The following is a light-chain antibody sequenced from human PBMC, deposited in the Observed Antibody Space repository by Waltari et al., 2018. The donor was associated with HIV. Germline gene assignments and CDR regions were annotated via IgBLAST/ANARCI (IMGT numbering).Light chain of an antibody. Sequence: QSVLTQPPSASGTPGQRVTISCSGTRSHIGSNTVTWYQLLPGTAPKLLIYNDNERPSGVPGRFSGSRSGASASLAISGLQPEDEADYYCSSWDDRLNGQGVFGGGTKLTVL. CDR1: RSHIGSNT. V-gene: IGLV1-44*01. CDR2: NDN. CDR3: SSWDDRLNGQGV. J-gene: IGLJ3*02.